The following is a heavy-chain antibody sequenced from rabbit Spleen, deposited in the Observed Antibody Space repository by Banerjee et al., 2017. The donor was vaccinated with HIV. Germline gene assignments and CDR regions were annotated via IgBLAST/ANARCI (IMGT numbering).Heavy chain of an antibody. CDR1: GFSFSNKAV. V-gene: IGHV1S45*01. J-gene: IGHJ6*01. D-gene: IGHD1-1*01. Sequence: QQRLVESGGGLVKPGASLTLTCKASGFSFSNKAVMCWVRQAPGKGLDWIACINIVTGKSVYASWALGRFIMSRTSSTTVTLQMTSLTVADTATYFCARDLVAVIGWNFYLWGPGTLVTVS. CDR2: INIVTGKS. CDR3: ARDLVAVIGWNFYL.